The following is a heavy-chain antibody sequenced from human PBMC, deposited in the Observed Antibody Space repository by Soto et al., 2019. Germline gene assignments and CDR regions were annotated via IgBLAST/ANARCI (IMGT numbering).Heavy chain of an antibody. J-gene: IGHJ6*02. Sequence: GGPLRLSYTASGVTLRSYAMSWVRQAPGKGLEWVSAISGSGGSTYYADSVKGRFTISRDNSKNTLYLQMNSLRAEDTAVYYCAKAPVYDFWSGYYTASSSHYYGMDVWGQGTTVTVSS. V-gene: IGHV3-23*01. CDR3: AKAPVYDFWSGYYTASSSHYYGMDV. CDR2: ISGSGGST. D-gene: IGHD3-3*01. CDR1: GVTLRSYA.